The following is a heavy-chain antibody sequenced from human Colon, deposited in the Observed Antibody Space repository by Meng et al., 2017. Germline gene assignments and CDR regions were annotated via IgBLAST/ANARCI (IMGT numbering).Heavy chain of an antibody. D-gene: IGHD4-23*01. J-gene: IGHJ4*02. V-gene: IGHV4-4*02. CDR2: IYQSGST. CDR3: ARVPTTVDPFES. CDR1: GGSISSNNW. Sequence: QGPLPGSGPGLSKPSGTLSLTCTVSGGSISSNNWWSWVRQSPGRGLEWIGEIYQSGSTNYSPSLKSRVTISLDKSKNQFSLKVSYMTAADTAVYFCARVPTTVDPFESWGQGTLVTVSS.